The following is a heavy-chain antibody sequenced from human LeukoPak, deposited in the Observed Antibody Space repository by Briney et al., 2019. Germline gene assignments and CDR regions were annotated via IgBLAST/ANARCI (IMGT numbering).Heavy chain of an antibody. CDR3: ARTAGNDYGDYYFDY. Sequence: PGGSLRLSCAASGFTVSSNYMTWVRQAPGNGLEWASVIYSGGSTYYADSVKGRFTISRDNSKNTLYLQMNSLRAEDTAVYYCARTAGNDYGDYYFDYWGQGTLVTVSS. V-gene: IGHV3-66*01. J-gene: IGHJ4*02. D-gene: IGHD4-17*01. CDR1: GFTVSSNY. CDR2: IYSGGST.